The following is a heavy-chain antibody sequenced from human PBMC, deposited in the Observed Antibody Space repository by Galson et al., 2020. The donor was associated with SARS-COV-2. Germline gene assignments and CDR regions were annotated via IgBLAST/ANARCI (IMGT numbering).Heavy chain of an antibody. CDR3: ARDAGLPRDLDY. CDR1: GFTFSSYG. J-gene: IGHJ4*02. CDR2: IWYDGSNK. D-gene: IGHD4-17*01. Sequence: GGSLRLSCAASGFTFSSYGMHWARQAPGKGPEWVAVIWYDGSNKHYADSVKGRFTISRDNSKNTLYLQMNSLRAEDTAVYYCARDAGLPRDLDYWGQGTRVTVSS. V-gene: IGHV3-33*01.